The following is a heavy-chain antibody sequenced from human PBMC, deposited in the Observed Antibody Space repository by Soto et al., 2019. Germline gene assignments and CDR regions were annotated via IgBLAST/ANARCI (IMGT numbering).Heavy chain of an antibody. CDR2: IIPILGIA. CDR1: GGTFSSYT. J-gene: IGHJ4*02. V-gene: IGHV1-69*04. D-gene: IGHD2-2*01. Sequence: SVKVSCKASGGTFSSYTISWVRQAPGQGLEWMGRIIPILGIANYAQKFQGRVTITADKSTSTAYMELSSLRSEDTAVYYCARDPGSCSSTSCYAPFDYWGQGTLVTVSS. CDR3: ARDPGSCSSTSCYAPFDY.